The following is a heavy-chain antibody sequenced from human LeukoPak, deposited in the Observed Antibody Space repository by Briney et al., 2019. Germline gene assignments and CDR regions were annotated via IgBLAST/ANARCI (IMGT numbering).Heavy chain of an antibody. CDR3: ARTELVLGSDNWFDP. D-gene: IGHD2-15*01. Sequence: GASVKVSCKASGYTFTGYYMHWVRQAPGQGLEWMGWINPNSGGTNYAQKFQGWVTMTRDTSISTAYMELSRLRSDDTAVYYCARTELVLGSDNWFDPWGQGTLVTVSS. J-gene: IGHJ5*02. CDR2: INPNSGGT. CDR1: GYTFTGYY. V-gene: IGHV1-2*04.